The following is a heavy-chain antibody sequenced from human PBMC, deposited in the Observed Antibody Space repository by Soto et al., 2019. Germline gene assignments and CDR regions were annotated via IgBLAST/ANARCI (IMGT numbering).Heavy chain of an antibody. J-gene: IGHJ6*02. Sequence: VKVSCKASGGTFSSYAISWVRQAPGQGLEWMGGIIPIFGTANYAQKFQGRVTITADESTSTAYMELSSLRSEDTAVYYCARVLLWAYGMDVWGQGTTVTVSS. CDR2: IIPIFGTA. V-gene: IGHV1-69*01. D-gene: IGHD3-10*01. CDR3: ARVLLWAYGMDV. CDR1: GGTFSSYA.